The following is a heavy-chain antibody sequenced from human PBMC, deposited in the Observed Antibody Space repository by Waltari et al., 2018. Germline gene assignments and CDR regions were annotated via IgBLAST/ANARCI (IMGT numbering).Heavy chain of an antibody. J-gene: IGHJ4*02. D-gene: IGHD3-3*02. Sequence: QVQLVQSGAEVKKPGASVKISCKTSEYTFTSSYIHWVRQAPGQGLEWMGIINPSGGSTIYAQKFQGRVTMTRDTSTSTVYMELSSLRSEDTAVYYCARDSSILDYWGQGTLVTVSS. CDR2: INPSGGST. CDR1: EYTFTSSY. V-gene: IGHV1-46*01. CDR3: ARDSSILDY.